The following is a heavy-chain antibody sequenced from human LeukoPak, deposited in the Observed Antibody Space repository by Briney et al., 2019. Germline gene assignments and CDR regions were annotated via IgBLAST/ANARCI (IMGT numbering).Heavy chain of an antibody. J-gene: IGHJ6*03. V-gene: IGHV1-18*01. D-gene: IGHD6-13*01. CDR3: AREPPSYSSSWYMDV. Sequence: GASVKVSCKASGYTFTSYGISWVRQAPGQGLEWMGWISAYNGNTNYAQKLQGRVTMTTDASTSTAYMELRSLRSDDTAVYYCAREPPSYSSSWYMDVWGKGTTVTVSS. CDR1: GYTFTSYG. CDR2: ISAYNGNT.